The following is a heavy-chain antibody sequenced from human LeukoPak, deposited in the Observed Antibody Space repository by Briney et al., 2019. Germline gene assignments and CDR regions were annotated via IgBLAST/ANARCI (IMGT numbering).Heavy chain of an antibody. CDR2: INANSGGT. Sequence: GASVKVSCKASGYTFTGYYMHWVRQAPGQGLEWMRWINANSGGTNYAQKFQGRVTMTRNTSISTAYMELSSLRSEDTAVYYCARASSGWYKSDWFDPWGQGTLVTVSS. J-gene: IGHJ5*02. CDR1: GYTFTGYY. CDR3: ARASSGWYKSDWFDP. D-gene: IGHD6-19*01. V-gene: IGHV1-2*02.